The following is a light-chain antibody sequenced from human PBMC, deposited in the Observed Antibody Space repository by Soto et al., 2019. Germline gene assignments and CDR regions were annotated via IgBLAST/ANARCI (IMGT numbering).Light chain of an antibody. V-gene: IGKV3-20*01. CDR3: QQYGSTPRT. CDR2: HAA. Sequence: EMVLTQSPGTLSLSPGERATLSCRASQIVTSRYLAWYQQKPGQAPRLLIYHAANRAAGIPDRFSGSGSGTDFTLTITGLEPEEIAVYYCQQYGSTPRTFGQGTKVELK. CDR1: QIVTSRY. J-gene: IGKJ1*01.